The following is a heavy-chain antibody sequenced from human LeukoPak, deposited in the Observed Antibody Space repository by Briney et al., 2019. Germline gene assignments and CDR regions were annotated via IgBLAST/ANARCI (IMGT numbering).Heavy chain of an antibody. Sequence: LSLTCTVSGGSISSYYWSWIRQAPGKGLEWVSYISSSGSTIYYADSVKGRFTISRDNAKNSLYLQMNSLRAEDTAVYYCARAYYGSGSTEFDPWGQGTLVTVSS. CDR3: ARAYYGSGSTEFDP. D-gene: IGHD3-10*01. V-gene: IGHV3-11*01. CDR1: GGSISSYY. CDR2: ISSSGSTI. J-gene: IGHJ5*02.